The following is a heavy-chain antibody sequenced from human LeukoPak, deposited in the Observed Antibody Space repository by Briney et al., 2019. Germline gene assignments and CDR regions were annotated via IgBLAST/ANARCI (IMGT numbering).Heavy chain of an antibody. V-gene: IGHV4-4*02. D-gene: IGHD3-16*01. CDR2: IYHSGST. J-gene: IGHJ3*02. Sequence: SETLSLTCAVSGGSISGSNWWSWVRQPPGKGLEWIGEIYHSGSTNYNPSLKSRVTISVDKSKNQFSLKLSSVTAADTAVYYCARVFSSFDRLRAFDIWGQGTMVTVSS. CDR3: ARVFSSFDRLRAFDI. CDR1: GGSISGSNW.